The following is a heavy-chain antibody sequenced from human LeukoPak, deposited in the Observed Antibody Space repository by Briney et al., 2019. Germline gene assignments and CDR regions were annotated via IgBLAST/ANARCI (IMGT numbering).Heavy chain of an antibody. V-gene: IGHV1-8*02. Sequence: ASVKVSCKASGYTFTSYGISWVRQATGQGLEWMGWMNPNSGNTGYAQKFQGRVTMTRNTSISTVYMELSSLRSEDTAVYYCARKSGSSLITFDYWGQGTLVTVSS. CDR1: GYTFTSYG. J-gene: IGHJ4*02. CDR3: ARKSGSSLITFDY. CDR2: MNPNSGNT. D-gene: IGHD1-26*01.